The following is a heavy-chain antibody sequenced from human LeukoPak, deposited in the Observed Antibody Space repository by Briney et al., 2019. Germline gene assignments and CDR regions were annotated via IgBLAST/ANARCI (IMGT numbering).Heavy chain of an antibody. Sequence: QPGGSLRLSCAASGFTFSSYAMHWVRQAPGKGLEWVAVISYDGSNKYYADSVKGRFTISRDNSKNTLYLQMNSLRAEDTAVYYCARDHVVVVLYGMDVWGQGTTVTVSS. CDR1: GFTFSSYA. V-gene: IGHV3-30-3*01. CDR3: ARDHVVVVLYGMDV. CDR2: ISYDGSNK. J-gene: IGHJ6*02. D-gene: IGHD2-2*01.